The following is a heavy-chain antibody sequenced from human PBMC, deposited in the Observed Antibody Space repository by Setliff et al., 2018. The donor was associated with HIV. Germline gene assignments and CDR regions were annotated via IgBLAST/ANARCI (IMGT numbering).Heavy chain of an antibody. D-gene: IGHD2-21*02. CDR3: ARGGAFCGRDSCYYLDY. CDR1: RGSISRYY. J-gene: IGHJ4*02. CDR2: IYYSGSA. V-gene: IGHV4-59*12. Sequence: SETLSLTCTVSRGSISRYYWSWIRQPPGKGLEWIGYIYYSGSATYNPSLKSQASISVDTSRNEFSLKLSSVTAADTAVYFCARGGAFCGRDSCYYLDYWGQGNPVTVSS.